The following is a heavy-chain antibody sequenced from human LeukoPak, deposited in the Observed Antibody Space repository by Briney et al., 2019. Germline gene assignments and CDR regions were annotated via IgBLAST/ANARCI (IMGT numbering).Heavy chain of an antibody. J-gene: IGHJ4*02. CDR3: ARDRRGYGSFDS. CDR2: IYDSGST. Sequence: SETLSLTCTVSDGSISSYYWNWIRQPPGKGLEWIGFIYDSGSTNYNPSLYSRLTISVDTSKNQFSLKLASVTAADTAVYYCARDRRGYGSFDSWGQGTLVTVSS. D-gene: IGHD5-18*01. V-gene: IGHV4-59*01. CDR1: DGSISSYY.